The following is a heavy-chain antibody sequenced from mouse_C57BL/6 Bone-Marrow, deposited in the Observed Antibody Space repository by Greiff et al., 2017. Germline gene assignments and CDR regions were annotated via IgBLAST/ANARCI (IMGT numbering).Heavy chain of an antibody. CDR3: TDYYYGSSAWFAY. J-gene: IGHJ3*01. Sequence: VQLQPSGAELVRPGASVTLSCQASGYTFPDYELHWVKQTPMPGLEWIGALDPATGGTAYNQKFKGKAILTADKSSSTADMELRSLTSEDSAVYYCTDYYYGSSAWFAYWGQGTLVTVSA. CDR1: GYTFPDYE. CDR2: LDPATGGT. D-gene: IGHD1-1*01. V-gene: IGHV1-15*01.